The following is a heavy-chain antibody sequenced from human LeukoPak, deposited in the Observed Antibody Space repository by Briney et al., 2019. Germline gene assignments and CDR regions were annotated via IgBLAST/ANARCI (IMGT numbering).Heavy chain of an antibody. Sequence: SETLSLTCTVSGDSISNYYWSWIRQPPGKGLEWIGYIYYSWSTSYNPSLTSRVTISLDTSKNQFSLKLSSVTAADTAVYYCARVNITVALGIFDYWGQGTLVTVSS. J-gene: IGHJ4*02. CDR2: IYYSWST. CDR1: GDSISNYY. CDR3: ARVNITVALGIFDY. D-gene: IGHD6-19*01. V-gene: IGHV4-59*01.